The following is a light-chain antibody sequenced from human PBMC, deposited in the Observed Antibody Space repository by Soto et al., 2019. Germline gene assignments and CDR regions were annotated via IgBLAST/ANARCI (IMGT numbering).Light chain of an antibody. CDR3: QQYHIWPPWT. J-gene: IGKJ1*01. V-gene: IGKV1-6*01. Sequence: AIQMTQSPSSPSASVGDRVTITCRASQGIRNDLGWYQQKPGKAPKLLIYAASSLQSGVPSRFSGSGSGTDFTLTISSLQSEDFAVYYCQQYHIWPPWTSGQGTKVDIK. CDR2: AAS. CDR1: QGIRND.